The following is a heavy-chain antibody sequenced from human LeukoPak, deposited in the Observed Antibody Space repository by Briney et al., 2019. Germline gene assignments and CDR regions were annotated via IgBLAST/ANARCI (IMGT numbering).Heavy chain of an antibody. Sequence: GASVKVSCKASGYTFINYDINWVRQATGQGLEWMGWMNPNSGNTGYAQKFRGRVTMTRNTSINTAYMELSSLRSEDTAVYYCARGGTRYCTSTSCSDYYYYGMDVWGQGTTVTVSS. V-gene: IGHV1-8*01. CDR2: MNPNSGNT. D-gene: IGHD2-2*01. CDR3: ARGGTRYCTSTSCSDYYYYGMDV. J-gene: IGHJ6*02. CDR1: GYTFINYD.